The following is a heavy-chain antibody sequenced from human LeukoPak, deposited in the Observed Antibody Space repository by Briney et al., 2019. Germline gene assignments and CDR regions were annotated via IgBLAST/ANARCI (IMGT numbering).Heavy chain of an antibody. CDR2: ISSSGSTI. D-gene: IGHD2-2*02. J-gene: IGHJ6*02. CDR1: GFTFSSYE. Sequence: GGSLRLSCAASGFTFSSYEMNWVRQAPGKGLEWVSYISSSGSTIYYADSVKGRFTISRDNAKNSLYLQMNSLRAEDTAVYYCARDSRSGIHPIPRMDVWGQGTTVTVSS. CDR3: ARDSRSGIHPIPRMDV. V-gene: IGHV3-48*03.